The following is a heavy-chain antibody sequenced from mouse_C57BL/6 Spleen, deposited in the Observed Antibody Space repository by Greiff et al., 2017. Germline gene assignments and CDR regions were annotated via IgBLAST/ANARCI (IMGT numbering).Heavy chain of an antibody. J-gene: IGHJ2*01. Sequence: VQLKQSGPELVKPGASVKISCKASGYTFTDYYMNWVKQSHGKSLEWIGDINPNNGGTSYNQKFKGKATLTVDKSSSTAYMELRSLTSEDSAVYYCASGGLTTVIDYWGQGTTLTVSS. D-gene: IGHD1-1*01. V-gene: IGHV1-26*01. CDR1: GYTFTDYY. CDR3: ASGGLTTVIDY. CDR2: INPNNGGT.